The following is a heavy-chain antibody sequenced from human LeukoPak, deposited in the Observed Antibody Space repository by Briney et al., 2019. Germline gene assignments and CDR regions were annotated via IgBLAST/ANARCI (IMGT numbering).Heavy chain of an antibody. V-gene: IGHV3-33*01. CDR2: IWYDGSNK. CDR3: ARGLPSYVHSPRWFDP. Sequence: PGRSLRLSCAASGFTFSSYGMHWVRQAPGKGLEWVAVIWYDGSNKYYADSVKGRFTISRDNSKNTLYLQMNSLRAEDTAVYYCARGLPSYVHSPRWFDPWGQGTLVTVSS. J-gene: IGHJ5*02. CDR1: GFTFSSYG. D-gene: IGHD2-15*01.